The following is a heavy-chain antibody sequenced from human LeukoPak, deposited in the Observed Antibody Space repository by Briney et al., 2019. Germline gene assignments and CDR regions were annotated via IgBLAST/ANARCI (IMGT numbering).Heavy chain of an antibody. D-gene: IGHD6-19*01. CDR1: GFTFSSYW. CDR3: AKSVLGSGWGFDY. J-gene: IGHJ4*02. CDR2: INSDGSST. V-gene: IGHV3-74*01. Sequence: PGGSLRLSCAASGFTFSSYWMHWVRQAPGKGLVWVSRINSDGSSTSYADSVKGRFTISRDNAKNSLYLQMNSLRAEDTAVYYCAKSVLGSGWGFDYWGQGTLVTVSS.